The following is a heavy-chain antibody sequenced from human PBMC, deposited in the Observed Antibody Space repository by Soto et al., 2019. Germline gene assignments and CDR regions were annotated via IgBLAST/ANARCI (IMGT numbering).Heavy chain of an antibody. CDR1: GCSISIGGYS. D-gene: IGHD7-27*01. Sequence: SETLSLTCAVSGCSISIGGYSWSGIRQPPGKGLEWIGYIYHSGSTYYNPSLKSRVTISVDRSKNQFSLKLSSVTAADTAVYYCARDKWGDGPYGMDVWGQGTTVTVSS. CDR3: ARDKWGDGPYGMDV. V-gene: IGHV4-30-2*01. CDR2: IYHSGST. J-gene: IGHJ6*02.